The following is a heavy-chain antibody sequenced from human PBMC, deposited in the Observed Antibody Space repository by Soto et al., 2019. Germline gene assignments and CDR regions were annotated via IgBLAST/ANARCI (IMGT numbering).Heavy chain of an antibody. CDR2: IYYTGST. Sequence: QVQLQESGPGLVNPSQTLSLTCTVSGGSVSSGGCSWSWIRQLPGKGLEWIAYIYYTGSTYYNPSLKSRVTISLDTSKNQFSLKLTSVTAADTAVYYCASDYYDRVYHFDSWGQGTLVTVSS. V-gene: IGHV4-31*03. D-gene: IGHD3-22*01. CDR3: ASDYYDRVYHFDS. CDR1: GGSVSSGGCS. J-gene: IGHJ4*02.